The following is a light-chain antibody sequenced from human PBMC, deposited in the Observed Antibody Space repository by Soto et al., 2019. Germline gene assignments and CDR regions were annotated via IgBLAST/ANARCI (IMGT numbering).Light chain of an antibody. CDR1: QSVSSY. V-gene: IGKV3-20*01. CDR3: QQYDSSPDT. J-gene: IGKJ2*01. Sequence: EIVLTQSPGTLSLSPGERVTLSCRASQSVSSYLAWYQQKPGQAPRLLIYGASSRATGIPDRFSGSGSGTDFTLTISRLEPEDFAVYCCQQYDSSPDTFGQGTKMEIK. CDR2: GAS.